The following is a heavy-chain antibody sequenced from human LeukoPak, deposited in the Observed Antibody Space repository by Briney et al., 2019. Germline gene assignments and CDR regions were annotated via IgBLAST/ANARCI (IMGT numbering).Heavy chain of an antibody. D-gene: IGHD5-18*01. V-gene: IGHV1-3*01. CDR1: GYTFTSYA. CDR3: ARAPKYSYGFDY. CDR2: INAGNGNT. Sequence: ASVKVSCTASGYTFTSYAMHWVRQAPGQRLEWMGWINAGNGNTKYSQKFQGRVTITRDTSASTAYMELSSLRSEDTAVYYCARAPKYSYGFDYWGQGTLVTVSS. J-gene: IGHJ4*02.